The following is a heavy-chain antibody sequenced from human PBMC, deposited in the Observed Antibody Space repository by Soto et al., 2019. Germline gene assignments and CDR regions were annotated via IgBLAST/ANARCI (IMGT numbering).Heavy chain of an antibody. J-gene: IGHJ5*02. D-gene: IGHD4-4*01. Sequence: QLQLQESGSGLVKPSQTLSLTCAVSGGSISSGGYSWSWIRQPPGKGLEWIGYIYHSGSTYYNPSLKRRVTISVDRSKNQFSLKLSSVTAADTAVYYCARGRSRTVTTGSWFDPWGQGTLVTVSS. CDR1: GGSISSGGYS. CDR2: IYHSGST. V-gene: IGHV4-30-2*01. CDR3: ARGRSRTVTTGSWFDP.